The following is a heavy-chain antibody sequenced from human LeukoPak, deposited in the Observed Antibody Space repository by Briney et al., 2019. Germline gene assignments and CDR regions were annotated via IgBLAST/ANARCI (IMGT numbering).Heavy chain of an antibody. D-gene: IGHD3-3*01. CDR3: TTVEGYYGYYFDY. J-gene: IGHJ4*02. V-gene: IGHV3-15*01. Sequence: NPGGSLRLSCAASGFTFSNAWMSWVRQAPGKGPEWVGRIKSKTDGGTTDYAAPVKGRFTISRDDSKNTLYLQMNSLKTEDTAVYYCTTVEGYYGYYFDYWGQGTLVTVSS. CDR2: IKSKTDGGTT. CDR1: GFTFSNAW.